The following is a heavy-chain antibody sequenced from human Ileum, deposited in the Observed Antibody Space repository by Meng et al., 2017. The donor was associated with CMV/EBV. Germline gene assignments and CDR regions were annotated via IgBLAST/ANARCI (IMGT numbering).Heavy chain of an antibody. CDR2: ISQTSTYI. CDR3: SRDPRTLDY. Sequence: QVQLVESGGDLVKPGGSLIISCAASGFTFSDYYMTWIRQAPGKAPEWLSYISQTSTYINYADSVKGRFTISRDNAKNSVYLQMNSLEPEDTAVYYCSRDPRTLDYWGQGTLVTVS. J-gene: IGHJ4*02. V-gene: IGHV3-11*05. CDR1: GFTFSDYY.